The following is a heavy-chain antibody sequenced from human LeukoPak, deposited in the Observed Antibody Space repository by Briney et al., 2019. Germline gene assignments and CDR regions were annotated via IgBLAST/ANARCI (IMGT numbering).Heavy chain of an antibody. CDR3: ARDYDFWSGLNWFDP. CDR2: ISAYNGNT. J-gene: IGHJ5*02. D-gene: IGHD3-3*01. CDR1: GYTFTSYG. V-gene: IGHV1-18*01. Sequence: ASVTVSCTASGYTFTSYGISWVRQAPGQGLEWMGWISAYNGNTNYAQKLQGRVTMTTDTSTSTAYMELRSLRSDDTAVYYCARDYDFWSGLNWFDPWGQGTLVTVS.